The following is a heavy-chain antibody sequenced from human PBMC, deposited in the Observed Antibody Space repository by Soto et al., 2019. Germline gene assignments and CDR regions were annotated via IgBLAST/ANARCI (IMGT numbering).Heavy chain of an antibody. Sequence: PGGSLRFSCAASGFTFSSYWMHWVRQAPGKGLVWVSRINSDDITTSYADSVKGRFTISRDNAKNTLYLQINSLTPEDTAVYYCARGYSSGPGVYWGQGTLVTVSS. CDR2: INSDDITT. CDR3: ARGYSSGPGVY. V-gene: IGHV3-74*01. J-gene: IGHJ4*02. CDR1: GFTFSSYW. D-gene: IGHD6-19*01.